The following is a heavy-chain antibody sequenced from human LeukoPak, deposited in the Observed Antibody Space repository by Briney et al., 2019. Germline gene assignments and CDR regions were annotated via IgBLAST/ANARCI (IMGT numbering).Heavy chain of an antibody. Sequence: PGGSLRLSCAASGFTFSSYSMIWVRQAPGKGLEWVSSISSSSSYIYYADSVKGRFTISRDNAKNSLYLQMNSLRAEDTAVYYCARDPYGLNYYGSGSYYDYWGQGTLITVSS. CDR3: ARDPYGLNYYGSGSYYDY. CDR2: ISSSSSYI. D-gene: IGHD3-10*01. CDR1: GFTFSSYS. V-gene: IGHV3-21*01. J-gene: IGHJ4*02.